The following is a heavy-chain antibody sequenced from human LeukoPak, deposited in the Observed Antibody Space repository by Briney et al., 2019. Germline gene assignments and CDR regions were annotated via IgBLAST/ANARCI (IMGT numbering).Heavy chain of an antibody. D-gene: IGHD6-6*01. V-gene: IGHV4-59*12. CDR3: ASRRIAARVWYFDY. CDR1: GGSITIYY. J-gene: IGHJ4*02. CDR2: SYYIGNT. Sequence: PSETLSLTCTVSGGSITIYYWNWIRQPPGKGLEWIGYSYYIGNTNYNPSLKSRVTMSVDTSKNQFSLKLSSVTAADTAVYYCASRRIAARVWYFDYWGQGTLVTVSS.